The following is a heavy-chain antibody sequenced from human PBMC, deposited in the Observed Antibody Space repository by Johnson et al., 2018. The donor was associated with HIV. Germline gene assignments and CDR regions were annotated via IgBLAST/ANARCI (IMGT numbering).Heavy chain of an antibody. Sequence: QVQLVESGGGVVQPGGSLRLSCAASGFTFSSYGMHWVRQAPGKGLEWVAFIRYDGSNKYYADSVTGRFTISRDNSKNTLYLQMNSLRAEDTAVYYCARALYSSGWDDAFDIWGQGTMVTVSS. V-gene: IGHV3-30*02. J-gene: IGHJ3*02. CDR3: ARALYSSGWDDAFDI. D-gene: IGHD6-19*01. CDR1: GFTFSSYG. CDR2: IRYDGSNK.